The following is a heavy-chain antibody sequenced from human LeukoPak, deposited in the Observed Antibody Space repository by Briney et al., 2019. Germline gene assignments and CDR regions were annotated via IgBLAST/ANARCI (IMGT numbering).Heavy chain of an antibody. CDR2: IYYSGST. CDR3: ASPKPGGDPRDAFDI. V-gene: IGHV4-39*01. D-gene: IGHD2-21*02. Sequence: SETLSLTCTVSGGSISSSSYYWGWIRQPPGKGLEWIGSIYYSGSTYYNPSLKSRVTISVDTSKNQFSLKLSSVTAADTAVYYCASPKPGGDPRDAFDIWGQGTMVTVSS. J-gene: IGHJ3*02. CDR1: GGSISSSSYY.